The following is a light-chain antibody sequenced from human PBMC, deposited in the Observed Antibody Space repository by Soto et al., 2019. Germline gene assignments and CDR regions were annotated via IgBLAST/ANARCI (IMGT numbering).Light chain of an antibody. CDR2: EVS. CDR1: SSDVGGYNY. J-gene: IGLJ2*01. CDR3: SSYTSDNTLV. Sequence: QSVLTQPASVSGSPGQSITISCTGTSSDVGGYNYVSWYQQHRGKAPRLMIYEVSSRPSGVSSRFSGSKFGYTASLTISGLLPEDEADYYCSSYTSDNTLVFGGGTKLTVL. V-gene: IGLV2-14*01.